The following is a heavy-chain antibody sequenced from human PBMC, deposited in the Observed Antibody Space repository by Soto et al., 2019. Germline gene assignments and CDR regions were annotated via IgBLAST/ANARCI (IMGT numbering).Heavy chain of an antibody. V-gene: IGHV4-39*01. CDR3: ARPEGGYGSGYSWFDP. D-gene: IGHD3-10*01. CDR1: ARSGSEINSN. Sequence: SETLSPTCIVSARSGSEINSNWGWFRQTPGEGLEGIGPIHHTGSTHYNPSLKSRVIISLLTSKNQFSLKLSSVTAADTALYYCARPEGGYGSGYSWFDPWGQGTRVTVSS. J-gene: IGHJ5*02. CDR2: IHHTGST.